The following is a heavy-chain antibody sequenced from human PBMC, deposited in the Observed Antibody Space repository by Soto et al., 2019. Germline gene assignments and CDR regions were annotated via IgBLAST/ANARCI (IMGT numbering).Heavy chain of an antibody. J-gene: IGHJ4*02. CDR2: IYYSGST. CDR1: GCSISSYY. Sequence: QVQLQESGPGLVKTSETLSLTCTVSGCSISSYYWSWIRQPPGKGLEWIGYIYYSGSTNYNPSLKSRVTRSVDTSKNQFSLKLSSVTAADTAVYYCARGGGSPDYWGQGTLVTVSS. D-gene: IGHD1-26*01. CDR3: ARGGGSPDY. V-gene: IGHV4-59*08.